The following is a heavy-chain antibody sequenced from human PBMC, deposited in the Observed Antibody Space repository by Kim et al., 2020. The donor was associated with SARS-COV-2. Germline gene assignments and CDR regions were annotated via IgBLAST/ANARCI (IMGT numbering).Heavy chain of an antibody. CDR1: GYTFTSYA. J-gene: IGHJ6*02. V-gene: IGHV7-4-1*02. Sequence: ASVKVSCKASGYTFTSYAMNWVRQAPGQGLEWMGWINTNTGNPTYAQGFTGRFVFSLDTSVSTAYLQISSLKAEDTAVYYCAREAFWRSGWVQRLYYYYGMDVWGQGTTVTVSS. CDR3: AREAFWRSGWVQRLYYYYGMDV. CDR2: INTNTGNP. D-gene: IGHD6-19*01.